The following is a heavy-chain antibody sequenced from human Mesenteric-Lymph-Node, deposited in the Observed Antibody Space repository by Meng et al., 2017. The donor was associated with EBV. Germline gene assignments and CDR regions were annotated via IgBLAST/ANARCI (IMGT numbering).Heavy chain of an antibody. CDR3: ARVSDYDSSGLDY. J-gene: IGHJ4*02. D-gene: IGHD3-22*01. V-gene: IGHV1-18*01. CDR1: GYTFNNYG. Sequence: QVQLVQSGAEVKKPGASVMVSCKASGYTFNNYGFTWVRQAPGQGLEWMGWISAYNRNTDYAQIFRGRVTMTTDTSTSTAYLDLRSLTSDDTAVYYCARVSDYDSSGLDYWGQGTLVTVSS. CDR2: ISAYNRNT.